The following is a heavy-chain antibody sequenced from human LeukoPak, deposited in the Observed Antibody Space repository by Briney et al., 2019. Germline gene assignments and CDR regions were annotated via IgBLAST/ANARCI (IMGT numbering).Heavy chain of an antibody. CDR3: VKDLHLST. D-gene: IGHD5-24*01. CDR1: GFYFITAA. J-gene: IGHJ3*01. V-gene: IGHV3-23*01. Sequence: GGSLRLSCAASGFYFITAAMTWVRQAPGKGLEWVSLIGSSGGSTYYADSVKGRFTISRDNFNHTLSLQMNSPRVEDTAIYYCVKDLHLSTWGLGTMVTVSS. CDR2: IGSSGGST.